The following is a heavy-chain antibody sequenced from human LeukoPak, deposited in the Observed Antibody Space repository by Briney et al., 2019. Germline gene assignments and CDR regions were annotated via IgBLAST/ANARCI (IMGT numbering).Heavy chain of an antibody. CDR2: ASYDGSIK. D-gene: IGHD3-10*02. J-gene: IGHJ5*02. V-gene: IGHV3-30*18. CDR1: GFTLSTYG. Sequence: PGGSLRLSCVASGFTLSTYGMDWVRQAPGKGVEGVAIASYDGSIKHYADCVKGRFTISRDTSKNTLYLQMNSLRAEDTAVYYCSKDFYAFSCSGQNWFDLWGQGTLVTVSS. CDR3: SKDFYAFSCSGQNWFDL.